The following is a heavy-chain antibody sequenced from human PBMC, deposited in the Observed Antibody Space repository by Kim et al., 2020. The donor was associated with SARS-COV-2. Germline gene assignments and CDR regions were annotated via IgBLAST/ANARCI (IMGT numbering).Heavy chain of an antibody. V-gene: IGHV5-51*01. Sequence: GESLKISCKGSGYSFTSYWIGWVRQMPGKGLEWMGIIYPGDSDTRYSPSFQGQVTISADKSISTAYLQWSSLKASDTAMYYCARHGELERQGWYFDLWGRGTLVTVSS. CDR2: IYPGDSDT. J-gene: IGHJ2*01. D-gene: IGHD1-1*01. CDR3: ARHGELERQGWYFDL. CDR1: GYSFTSYW.